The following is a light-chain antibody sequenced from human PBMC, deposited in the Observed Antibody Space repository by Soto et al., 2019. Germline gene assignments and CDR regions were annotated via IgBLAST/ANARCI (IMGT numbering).Light chain of an antibody. J-gene: IGKJ4*01. CDR3: QHVYSYPLT. Sequence: DIQLTQSPSFLSASVGDRVTITCRASQGINHYVAWYQQKPGKAPKCLIYGASALQSGVPSRFSGSGSWAEFTFSISSLQPEDFATYYCQHVYSYPLTFGGGTRVEI. V-gene: IGKV1-9*01. CDR1: QGINHY. CDR2: GAS.